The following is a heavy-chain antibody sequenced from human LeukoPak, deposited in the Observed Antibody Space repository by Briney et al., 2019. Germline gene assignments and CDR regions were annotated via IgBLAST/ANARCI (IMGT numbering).Heavy chain of an antibody. V-gene: IGHV4-59*01. J-gene: IGHJ4*02. CDR2: IYYSGST. D-gene: IGHD1-26*01. CDR3: ARGRMGRRVGATGVFDY. Sequence: SETLSLTCTVPGGSISSYYWSWIRQPPGKGLEWIGYIYYSGSTNYNPSLKSRVTISVDTSKNQFSLKLRSVTAADTAVYYCARGRMGRRVGATGVFDYWGQGTLVTVSS. CDR1: GGSISSYY.